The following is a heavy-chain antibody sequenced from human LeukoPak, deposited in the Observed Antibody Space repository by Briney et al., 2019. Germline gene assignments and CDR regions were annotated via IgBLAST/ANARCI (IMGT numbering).Heavy chain of an antibody. J-gene: IGHJ4*02. CDR2: ISVGGGST. Sequence: GGSLRLSCLTSGFTLSTNAMSWVRQAPGMGLEWVSAISVGGGSTYYADSVKGRFTISRDNSKNTLYLQMNSLRAEDTAVYYCAKDVIKGSPLWVDYFDYWGQGTLVTVSS. CDR3: AKDVIKGSPLWVDYFDY. V-gene: IGHV3-23*01. D-gene: IGHD5-18*01. CDR1: GFTLSTNA.